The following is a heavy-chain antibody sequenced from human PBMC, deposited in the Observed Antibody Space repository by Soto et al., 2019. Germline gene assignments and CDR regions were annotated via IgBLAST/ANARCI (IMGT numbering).Heavy chain of an antibody. CDR2: IFYSGST. J-gene: IGHJ5*02. CDR1: GGFISTSRSY. D-gene: IGHD2-21*01. CDR3: ARQPTTGDTDLWFDP. V-gene: IGHV4-39*01. Sequence: SETLSLTCSVSGGFISTSRSYWAWIRQPPGKGLEWLANIFYSGSTFYNPSLASRVSVSVDTSKNEFSLKLRSVTAADTAVYYCARQPTTGDTDLWFDPWGQGTLVTVSS.